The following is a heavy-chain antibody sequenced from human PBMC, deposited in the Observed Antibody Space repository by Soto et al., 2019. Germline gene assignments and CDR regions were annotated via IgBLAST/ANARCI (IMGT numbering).Heavy chain of an antibody. Sequence: SSTXSLTCTVSVFSIIIHYFSLIRHPAGRGLEWIGRIYAGGSTNYNPSLKSRVTMSLDTSRNQFSLKLTSVTAADTAMYYCERAGGYEVKGNNWFGTWGQGTLVTVSS. CDR2: IYAGGST. CDR3: ERAGGYEVKGNNWFGT. J-gene: IGHJ5*02. V-gene: IGHV4-4*07. D-gene: IGHD2-15*01. CDR1: VFSIIIHY.